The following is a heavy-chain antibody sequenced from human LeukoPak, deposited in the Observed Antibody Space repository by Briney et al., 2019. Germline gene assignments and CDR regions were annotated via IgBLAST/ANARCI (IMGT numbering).Heavy chain of an antibody. V-gene: IGHV1-2*02. Sequence: GASVKVSCKASGYTFTGYYMHWVRQAPGQGLEWMGWINPNSGGTNYAQKFQGRVTMTRDTSISTVCMEVSSLKSDDTAMYYCARVDEGLDHWGQGTLVTVSS. CDR2: INPNSGGT. CDR3: ARVDEGLDH. CDR1: GYTFTGYY. D-gene: IGHD3/OR15-3a*01. J-gene: IGHJ4*02.